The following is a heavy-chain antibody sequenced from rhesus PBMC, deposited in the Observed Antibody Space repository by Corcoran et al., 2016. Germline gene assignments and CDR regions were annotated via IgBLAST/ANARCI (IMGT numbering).Heavy chain of an antibody. CDR3: ARNGAYYNFWGAENVLDS. V-gene: IGHV4-165*02. D-gene: IGHD3-3*01. Sequence: QVQLQESGPGLVKPSETLSLTCAVSGGSISGSYWNWIRQPPGKGLEWIGYIGGSRWRPHYHPSLESRVTISPDTSKNQVSLNRSSVTAADTAVYYCARNGAYYNFWGAENVLDSWGQGVVVTVSS. CDR1: GGSISGSY. CDR2: IGGSRWRP. J-gene: IGHJ6*01.